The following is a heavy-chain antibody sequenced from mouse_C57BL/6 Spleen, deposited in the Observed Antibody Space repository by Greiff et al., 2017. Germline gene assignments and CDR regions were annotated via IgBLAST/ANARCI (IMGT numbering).Heavy chain of an antibody. CDR3: AADGYYLDY. CDR2: ISYDGSN. D-gene: IGHD2-3*01. V-gene: IGHV3-6*01. CDR1: GYSITSGYY. J-gene: IGHJ2*01. Sequence: VQLQQSGPGLVKPSQSLSLTCSVTGYSITSGYYWNWIRQFPGNKLEWMGYISYDGSNNYNPSLKNRISITRDTSKNQFFLKLNSVTTEDTATYYCAADGYYLDYWGQGTTLTVSS.